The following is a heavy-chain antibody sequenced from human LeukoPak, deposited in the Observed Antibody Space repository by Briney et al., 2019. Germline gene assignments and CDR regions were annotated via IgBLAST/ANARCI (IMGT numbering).Heavy chain of an antibody. Sequence: TGGSLRLSCAASGFTFSSYAMHWVRQAPGKGLEWVALISYDGRTNEYYADSVKGRFTISRDNSKNTLYLQMNSLRADDSAIYYCATDRGAQNRAFDYWGQGTLVTVSS. V-gene: IGHV3-30*04. CDR3: ATDRGAQNRAFDY. D-gene: IGHD3-10*01. CDR1: GFTFSSYA. CDR2: ISYDGRTNE. J-gene: IGHJ4*02.